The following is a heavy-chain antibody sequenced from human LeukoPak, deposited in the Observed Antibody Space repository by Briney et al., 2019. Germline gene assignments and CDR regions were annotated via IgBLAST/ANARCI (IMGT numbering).Heavy chain of an antibody. V-gene: IGHV4-39*07. Sequence: SETLSLTCTVSGGSISSGDYYWSWIRQPPGKGLEWIGSIYYSGSTYYNPSLKSRVTISVDTSKNQFSLKLSSVTAADTAVYYCERDVTRYGANDYWGQGTLVTVSS. D-gene: IGHD4-17*01. CDR1: GGSISSGDYY. CDR3: ERDVTRYGANDY. CDR2: IYYSGST. J-gene: IGHJ4*02.